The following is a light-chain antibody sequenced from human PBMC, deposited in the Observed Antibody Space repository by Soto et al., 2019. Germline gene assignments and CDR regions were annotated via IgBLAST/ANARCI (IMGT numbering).Light chain of an antibody. CDR2: DAS. J-gene: IGKJ1*01. V-gene: IGKV1-5*01. Sequence: DIQMTQSPSTLSASVGDRVTITCRASQTISTWVAWYQHKTGKAPTLLIYDASSLESGVPSRFSGSGSGTEFTLTISSLQPDDFATYYCQQYNSYWTFGQGTKVDIK. CDR1: QTISTW. CDR3: QQYNSYWT.